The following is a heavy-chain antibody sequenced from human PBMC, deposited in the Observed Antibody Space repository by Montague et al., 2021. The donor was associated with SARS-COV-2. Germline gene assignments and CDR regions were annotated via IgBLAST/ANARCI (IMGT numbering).Heavy chain of an antibody. J-gene: IGHJ4*02. CDR2: INHSGST. Sequence: SETLSLTCAVYGGSFSGYYWSWIRQPPGKGLEWIGEINHSGSTKYKSSLKSRVTISAYTSKNQFSLTMSSLPAADTAVYYCARGSAFRYYDFLPGSRSSFDYWGQGTLVTVSS. V-gene: IGHV4-34*01. CDR3: ARGSAFRYYDFLPGSRSSFDY. CDR1: GGSFSGYY. D-gene: IGHD3-9*01.